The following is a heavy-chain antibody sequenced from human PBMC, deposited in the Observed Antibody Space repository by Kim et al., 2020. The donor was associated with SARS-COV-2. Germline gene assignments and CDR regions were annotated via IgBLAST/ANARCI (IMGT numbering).Heavy chain of an antibody. J-gene: IGHJ4*02. D-gene: IGHD1-26*01. CDR2: IYYSGST. CDR1: GGSISSSSYY. CDR3: ARDQVGATYFDY. Sequence: SETLSLTCTVSGGSISSSSYYWGWIRQPPGKGLEWIGSIYYSGSTYYNPSLKSRVTISVDTSKNQFSLKLSSVTAADTAVYYCARDQVGATYFDYWGPGTLVTVSS. V-gene: IGHV4-39*07.